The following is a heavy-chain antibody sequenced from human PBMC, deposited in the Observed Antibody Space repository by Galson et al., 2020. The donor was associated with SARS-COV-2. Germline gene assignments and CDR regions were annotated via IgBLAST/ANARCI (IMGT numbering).Heavy chain of an antibody. V-gene: IGHV3-23*01. J-gene: IGHJ5*02. CDR3: AKEGEWFGESGWFDP. D-gene: IGHD3-10*01. Sequence: GESLKISCAASKFSFRDYAMNWLRQAPGKGPEWVSTISSGGTTYYADSVKGRFTISRDNSKNKLFLQMDSLRVEDTATYYCAKEGEWFGESGWFDPWGLGTLVTVSS. CDR1: KFSFRDYA. CDR2: ISSGGTT.